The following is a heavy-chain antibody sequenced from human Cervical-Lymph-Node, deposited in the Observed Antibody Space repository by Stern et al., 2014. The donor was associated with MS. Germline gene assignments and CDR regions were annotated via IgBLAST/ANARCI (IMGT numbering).Heavy chain of an antibody. CDR2: IIPIFDTP. Sequence: VQLLESGAEVKKPGSSVKVSCNASGGTFSTFSINWVRQVPGQSLEWMGGIIPIFDTPNFAQKFQGRVTITADSSTSTVYMALNSLRFDDTAVYYCVLPSTVTTAAFDVWGRGTMVTVSS. V-gene: IGHV1-69*06. D-gene: IGHD4-11*01. J-gene: IGHJ3*01. CDR3: VLPSTVTTAAFDV. CDR1: GGTFSTFS.